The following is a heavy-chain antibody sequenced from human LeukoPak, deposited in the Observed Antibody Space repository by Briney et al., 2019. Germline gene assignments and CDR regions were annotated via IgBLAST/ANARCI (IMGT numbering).Heavy chain of an antibody. CDR1: GFTFRSYA. CDR2: ISGSGGST. V-gene: IGHV3-23*01. CDR3: AKISVIAVAGDAFDI. D-gene: IGHD6-19*01. J-gene: IGHJ3*02. Sequence: AGGSLTLSCAASGFTFRSYAMIWLRQAPGKGLVWVSAISGSGGSTYYADSVKGRFTISRDNSKNTLYLQMNSLRAEDTAVYYCAKISVIAVAGDAFDIWGQGTMVTVSS.